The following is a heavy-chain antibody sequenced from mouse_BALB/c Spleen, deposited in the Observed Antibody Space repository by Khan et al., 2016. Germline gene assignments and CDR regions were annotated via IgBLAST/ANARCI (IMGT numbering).Heavy chain of an antibody. J-gene: IGHJ4*01. CDR3: TRRHFYYAGRFYYARDY. V-gene: IGHV6-6*01. D-gene: IGHD2-1*01. CDR2: IRSKANNHAT. CDR1: GFTFSDAW. Sequence: EVKLEESGGGLVQPGGSMKLSCAASGFTFSDAWMDWVRQSPEKGLEWVAEIRSKANNHATYYAETVKGRFTISRDDSESSFYLQMNSLRAEVTCIYYCTRRHFYYAGRFYYARDYWGQGTSVTISS.